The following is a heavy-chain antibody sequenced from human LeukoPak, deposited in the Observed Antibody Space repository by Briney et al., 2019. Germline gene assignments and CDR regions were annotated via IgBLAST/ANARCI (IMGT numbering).Heavy chain of an antibody. CDR2: INHSGST. CDR1: GWSFSGYY. CDR3: ARAGRLGYYYYYYMDV. J-gene: IGHJ6*03. V-gene: IGHV4-34*01. D-gene: IGHD7-27*01. Sequence: PSETLSLTCAVYGWSFSGYYWSWIRQPPGKGLEWIGEINHSGSTNYNPSLKSRVTISVDTSKNQFSLKLSSVTAADTAVYYCARAGRLGYYYYYYMDVWGKGTTVTISS.